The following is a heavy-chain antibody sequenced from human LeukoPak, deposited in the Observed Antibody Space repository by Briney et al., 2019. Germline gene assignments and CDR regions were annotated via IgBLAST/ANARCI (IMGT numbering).Heavy chain of an antibody. Sequence: PSQTLSLTCTVSGNSISSGDYYWGWIRQPPGKGLEWIGSIYHSGSTYYNPSLKSRVTISVDTSKNQFSLKLSSVTAADTAVYYCARAPFSQWLVRTSSSRNWFDPWGQGTLVTVSS. D-gene: IGHD6-19*01. V-gene: IGHV4-38-2*02. CDR3: ARAPFSQWLVRTSSSRNWFDP. CDR1: GNSISSGDYY. CDR2: IYHSGST. J-gene: IGHJ5*02.